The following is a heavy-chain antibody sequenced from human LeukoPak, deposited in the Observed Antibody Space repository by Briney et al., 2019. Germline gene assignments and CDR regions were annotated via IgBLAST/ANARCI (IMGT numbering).Heavy chain of an antibody. CDR3: ARTTEGGYTYGYFYYYYMDV. Sequence: SEALSLTCTVSGVSISSSNSYWGWIRQPPGKGLEWIGYIYYSGSTNYNPSLKSRVTISVDTSKNQFSLKLTSVTAADTAVYYCARTTEGGYTYGYFYYYYMDVWGKGTTVTISS. CDR2: IYYSGST. V-gene: IGHV4-61*05. CDR1: GVSISSSNSY. J-gene: IGHJ6*03. D-gene: IGHD5-18*01.